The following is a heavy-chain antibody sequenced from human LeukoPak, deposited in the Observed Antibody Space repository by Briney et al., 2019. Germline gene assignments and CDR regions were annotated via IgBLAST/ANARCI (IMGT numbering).Heavy chain of an antibody. D-gene: IGHD3-22*01. CDR2: IYYSGST. J-gene: IGHJ4*02. V-gene: IGHV4-39*07. CDR3: ARDLAYYDSSGHIDY. Sequence: SETLSLTCTVSGGSISSSSYYWGWIRQPPGKGLEWIGSIYYSGSTYYNPSLKSRVTISVDTSKNQFSLTLSSVTAADTAVYYCARDLAYYDSSGHIDYWGQGTLVTVSS. CDR1: GGSISSSSYY.